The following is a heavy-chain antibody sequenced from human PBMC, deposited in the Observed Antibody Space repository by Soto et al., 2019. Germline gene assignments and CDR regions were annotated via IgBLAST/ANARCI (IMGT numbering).Heavy chain of an antibody. CDR2: IYYSGTT. Sequence: QVQLQESGPGLVRPSETLSLSCIVSGGSISSYYWSWIRQPPGKGLEWIGYIYYSGTTNHNPSLKSRVTISVDTSKNQFSLKLSSVTAADTAVYYCARISNYVSGSDYNGWFDPWGQGTLVTVSS. V-gene: IGHV4-59*01. D-gene: IGHD3-10*01. J-gene: IGHJ5*02. CDR1: GGSISSYY. CDR3: ARISNYVSGSDYNGWFDP.